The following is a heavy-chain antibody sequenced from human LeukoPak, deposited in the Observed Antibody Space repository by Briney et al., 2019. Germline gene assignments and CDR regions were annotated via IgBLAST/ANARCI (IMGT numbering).Heavy chain of an antibody. CDR2: ISGDGGST. CDR1: GFTFDDYA. D-gene: IGHD6-13*01. V-gene: IGHV3-43*02. Sequence: GGSLRLSCAASGFTFDDYAMHWVRQAPGKGLEWVSLISGDGGSTYYADSVKGRFTISRDNSKSTLFLQMSSLAAEGTAVYYCVGELLTAAGTIGAFDIWGQGTMVTVSS. CDR3: VGELLTAAGTIGAFDI. J-gene: IGHJ3*02.